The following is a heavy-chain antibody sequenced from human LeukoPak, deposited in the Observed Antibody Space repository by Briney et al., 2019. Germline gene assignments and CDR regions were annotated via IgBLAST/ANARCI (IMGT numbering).Heavy chain of an antibody. CDR2: TNQDGSEI. V-gene: IGHV3-7*01. Sequence: PGGSLRLSCAASAFTFSNYWMSWVRQAPGKGLEWVANTNQDGSEIYYVDSVKGRFTISRDNAKDSLYLQINSVRADDTAVYYCARDQGRMLVVRTTNWYFDLWGRGTLVTVSS. CDR3: ARDQGRMLVVRTTNWYFDL. CDR1: AFTFSNYW. D-gene: IGHD3-22*01. J-gene: IGHJ2*01.